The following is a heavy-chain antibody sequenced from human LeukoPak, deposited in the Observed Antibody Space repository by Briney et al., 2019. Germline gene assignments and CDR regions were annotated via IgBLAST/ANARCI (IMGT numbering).Heavy chain of an antibody. CDR1: GFTFSSYA. Sequence: GGSLRLSCAASGFTFSSYAMSWVRQAPGKGLEWVSAISGSRTYYADSVKGRFTISRDNSKNTLYLQMNSLRAEGTAVYYCAKATDSSGRGYPVYYYYGMDVWGQGTTVTVSS. CDR2: ISGSRT. D-gene: IGHD3-22*01. J-gene: IGHJ6*02. CDR3: AKATDSSGRGYPVYYYYGMDV. V-gene: IGHV3-23*01.